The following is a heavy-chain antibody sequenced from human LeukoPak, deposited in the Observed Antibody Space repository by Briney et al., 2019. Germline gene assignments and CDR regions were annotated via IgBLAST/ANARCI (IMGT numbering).Heavy chain of an antibody. D-gene: IGHD3-22*01. CDR3: ARGAIVVVITTVYFDY. V-gene: IGHV3-48*03. CDR2: ISSSGSTI. Sequence: GGSLRLSCAASGFTFSSYEMNWVRQAPGKGLEWVSYISSSGSTIYYADSVQGRFTISRDNAKNSLYLQMNSLRAEDTAVYYCARGAIVVVITTVYFDYWGQGTLVTVSS. J-gene: IGHJ4*02. CDR1: GFTFSSYE.